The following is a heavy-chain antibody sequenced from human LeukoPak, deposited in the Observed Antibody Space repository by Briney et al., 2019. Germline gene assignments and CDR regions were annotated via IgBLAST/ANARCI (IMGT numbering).Heavy chain of an antibody. D-gene: IGHD3-10*01. CDR2: ISSLSGTI. J-gene: IGHJ6*03. CDR3: ARLTKNDSGSFRFGKKKRGYMGV. V-gene: IGHV3-48*01. Sequence: PGGSLRLSCAASGFTFSSYSMNWVRQAPGKGLEWVSYISSLSGTIYYADSVKGRFIISRDNAQNSLFLQMNSLRAEDTAVYYCARLTKNDSGSFRFGKKKRGYMGVWGKGTTVTISS. CDR1: GFTFSSYS.